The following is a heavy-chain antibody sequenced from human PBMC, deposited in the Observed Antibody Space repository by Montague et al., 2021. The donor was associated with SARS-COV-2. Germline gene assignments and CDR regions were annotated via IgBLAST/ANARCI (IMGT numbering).Heavy chain of an antibody. CDR2: INYSGST. J-gene: IGHJ6*02. Sequence: SETLSLTCTVAGGSISSYYWSWIRQPPGKGLEWIGYINYSGSTNYNPSLNSRVTISVDTSKNQFSLNLSSVTAADTAVYYCARNLVVHYWYGMDVWGQGTTVTVSS. CDR3: ARNLVVHYWYGMDV. V-gene: IGHV4-59*01. CDR1: GGSISSYY. D-gene: IGHD2-15*01.